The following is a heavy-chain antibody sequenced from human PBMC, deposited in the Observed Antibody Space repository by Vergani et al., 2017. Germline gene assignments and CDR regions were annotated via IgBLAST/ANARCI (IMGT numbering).Heavy chain of an antibody. D-gene: IGHD3-10*01. V-gene: IGHV3-64*01. CDR3: ARDSEVDIHRGVLTI. J-gene: IGHJ4*02. Sequence: EVQLVESGGGLVQPGGSLRLSCAASGFTFSSYAMHWVRQAPGKGLEYVSAISSNGGRTYYANSVKGRFTISRDNSKNTLYLQMGSLRAEDTDVYYCARDSEVDIHRGVLTIRGQGTMVTVSS. CDR2: ISSNGGRT. CDR1: GFTFSSYA.